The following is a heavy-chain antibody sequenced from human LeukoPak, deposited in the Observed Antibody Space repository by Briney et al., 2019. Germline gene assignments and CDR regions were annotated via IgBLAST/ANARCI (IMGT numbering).Heavy chain of an antibody. Sequence: ASVKVSCKASEYTFTAYYMHWVPQAPGQGLEWMGWINPNSGGTNYAQNFQGRVTMTRDTSISTAYMELSRLRSDDTALYYCARDYGSCYGMDVWGQGTTVTVSS. J-gene: IGHJ6*01. CDR2: INPNSGGT. V-gene: IGHV1-2*02. CDR1: EYTFTAYY. CDR3: ARDYGSCYGMDV. D-gene: IGHD3-10*01.